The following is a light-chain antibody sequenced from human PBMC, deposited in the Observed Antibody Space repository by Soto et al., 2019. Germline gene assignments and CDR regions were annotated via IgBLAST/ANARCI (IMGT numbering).Light chain of an antibody. CDR2: TAS. V-gene: IGKV1-39*01. CDR1: QDISNY. CDR3: QQSFSNPYT. Sequence: IQMTPSPYYLYASVGDRVTITCQASQDISNYLNWYQHKPGKAPELLMHTASRLQSGVPSRFSGSGSGTDFTLIISSLHPEDFVSYYWQQSFSNPYTFGQGT. J-gene: IGKJ2*01.